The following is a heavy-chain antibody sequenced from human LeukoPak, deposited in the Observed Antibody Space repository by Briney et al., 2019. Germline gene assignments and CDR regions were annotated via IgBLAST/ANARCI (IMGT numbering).Heavy chain of an antibody. J-gene: IGHJ6*01. CDR1: EFTFSDSW. D-gene: IGHD1-1*01. CDR2: IKEDGSEE. CDR3: ATYLNWVAGDV. Sequence: GGSLRLSCAASEFTFSDSWMSWVRQASGKGLEWVAAIKEDGSEEYYMDSVKGRFTISRDNAKNSLYLQMNSLRDEDTAVYHCATYLNWVAGDVWGQGTAVSVSS. V-gene: IGHV3-7*01.